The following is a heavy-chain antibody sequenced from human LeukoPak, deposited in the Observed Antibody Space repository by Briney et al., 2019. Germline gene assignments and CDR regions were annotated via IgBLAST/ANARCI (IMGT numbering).Heavy chain of an antibody. D-gene: IGHD4-17*01. CDR3: ARDRDGDYFDY. Sequence: PGGSLRLSCAASGFTFSSYGMHWVRQAPGKGLEWVAVIWYDGSNKYYADSVKGRSTISRDNSKNTLYLQMNSLRAEDTAVYYCARDRDGDYFDYWGQGTLVTVSS. CDR1: GFTFSSYG. CDR2: IWYDGSNK. V-gene: IGHV3-33*01. J-gene: IGHJ4*02.